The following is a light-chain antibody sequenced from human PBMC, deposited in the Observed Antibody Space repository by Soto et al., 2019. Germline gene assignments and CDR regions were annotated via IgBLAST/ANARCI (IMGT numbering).Light chain of an antibody. CDR3: SSYAVRNNFYV. Sequence: QSVLTQPPSASGSPGQSVTISCTGTSSDVGGYNYVSWYQQHPGKAPKLTIYEVTKRPSGVPDRFSGSKSGNTASLTVSGLQAEDEADYYCSSYAVRNNFYVFGTGTKV. V-gene: IGLV2-8*01. CDR2: EVT. CDR1: SSDVGGYNY. J-gene: IGLJ1*01.